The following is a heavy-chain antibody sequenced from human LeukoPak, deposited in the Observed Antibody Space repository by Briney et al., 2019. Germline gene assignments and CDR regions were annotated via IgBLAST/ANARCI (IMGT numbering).Heavy chain of an antibody. CDR1: GYTFTGYY. CDR3: ARHGGATMVVGFLHAFDV. D-gene: IGHD3-22*01. CDR2: INPNSGGT. J-gene: IGHJ3*01. V-gene: IGHV1-2*02. Sequence: ASVKVSCKASGYTFTGYYMHWVRQAPGQGLEWMGWINPNSGGTNYAQKFQGRVTMTRDTSISTAYMELSRLRSDDTAVYYCARHGGATMVVGFLHAFDVWGQGSMVTVSS.